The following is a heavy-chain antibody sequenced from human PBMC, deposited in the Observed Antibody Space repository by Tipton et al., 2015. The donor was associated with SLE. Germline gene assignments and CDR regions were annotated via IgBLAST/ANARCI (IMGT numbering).Heavy chain of an antibody. CDR2: ISYTGTN. CDR3: VREDDSSYGNWFDP. CDR1: GGSISTYH. Sequence: TLSLTCTDSGGSISTYHWSWIRQPPGKGLECIGYISYTGTNHANPSLRGRFPISGDTSKNQFSLKLNSVTAADTAVFYFVREDDSSYGNWFDPWGRGTLVTVSS. J-gene: IGHJ5*02. D-gene: IGHD4-11*01. V-gene: IGHV4-59*12.